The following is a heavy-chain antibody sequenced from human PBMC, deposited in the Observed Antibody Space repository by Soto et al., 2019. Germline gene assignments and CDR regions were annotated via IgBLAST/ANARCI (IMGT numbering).Heavy chain of an antibody. Sequence: EVQLVESGGGWVQPGGSLRLSCAASGFTFNNYWMSWVRQAPGMGLEWVANINQDGSEEYYVDSVKGRFTISRDNAKNSLYLQMNSLRAEDTAVYYCTRSQSWGQGTLVTVSS. J-gene: IGHJ1*01. CDR3: TRSQS. V-gene: IGHV3-7*01. CDR2: INQDGSEE. CDR1: GFTFNNYW.